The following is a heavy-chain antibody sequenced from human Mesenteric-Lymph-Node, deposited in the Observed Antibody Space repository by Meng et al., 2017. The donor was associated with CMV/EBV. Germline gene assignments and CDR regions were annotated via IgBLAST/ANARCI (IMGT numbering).Heavy chain of an antibody. CDR2: FKSDGSSI. J-gene: IGHJ6*02. CDR3: ARAKDSNRNALDV. D-gene: IGHD3-22*01. CDR1: GFTFSSYW. Sequence: GPLRLSCAASGFTFSSYWMHWVRQAPGKGLVWVSRFKSDGSSIFYADSVKGRFGFSRDNGKNTVYLEMNSLRAEDTAVYYCARAKDSNRNALDVWGQGTTVTVSS. V-gene: IGHV3-74*01.